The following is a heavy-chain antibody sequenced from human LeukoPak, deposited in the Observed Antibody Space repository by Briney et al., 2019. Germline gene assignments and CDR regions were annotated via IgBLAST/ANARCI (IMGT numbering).Heavy chain of an antibody. D-gene: IGHD6-13*01. CDR1: GGSISSSSYY. J-gene: IGHJ4*02. V-gene: IGHV4-39*01. CDR2: IYYSGST. CDR3: ARTDSSSWSLPFDY. Sequence: SETLSLTCTVSGGSISSSSYYWGWIRQPPGKGLGWIGSIYYSGSTYYNPSLKSRVTISVDTSKNQFSLKLSSVTAADTAVYYCARTDSSSWSLPFDYWGQGTLVTVSS.